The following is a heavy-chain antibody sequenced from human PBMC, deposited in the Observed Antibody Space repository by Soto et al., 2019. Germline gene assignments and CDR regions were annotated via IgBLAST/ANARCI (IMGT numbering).Heavy chain of an antibody. Sequence: GGSLRLSCAASGFIFSTYCMHWVRQAPGKGLEWVAVIWYDGSNKYYADSVKGRFTISRDNSMNTLFLQMNSLRAEDTAVYYCARAVGPFDYWGQGTLVTVSS. D-gene: IGHD1-26*01. CDR2: IWYDGSNK. CDR3: ARAVGPFDY. V-gene: IGHV3-33*01. J-gene: IGHJ4*02. CDR1: GFIFSTYC.